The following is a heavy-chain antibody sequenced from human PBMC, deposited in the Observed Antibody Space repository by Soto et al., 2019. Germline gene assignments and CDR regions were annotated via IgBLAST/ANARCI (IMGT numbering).Heavy chain of an antibody. CDR1: GFTFNNYA. J-gene: IGHJ5*02. CDR2: ISGNGIST. V-gene: IGHV3-23*01. Sequence: EVQLLESGGGLIQPGGSLRLSCAASGFTFNNYAMSWVRQAPGKGLEWVSAISGNGISTYYADSVRGRFTISRDNSENPLFLHMIRLRADDTAVYYCTRDAISMVRGTDNWFDPWGQGTLVTVSS. CDR3: TRDAISMVRGTDNWFDP. D-gene: IGHD3-10*01.